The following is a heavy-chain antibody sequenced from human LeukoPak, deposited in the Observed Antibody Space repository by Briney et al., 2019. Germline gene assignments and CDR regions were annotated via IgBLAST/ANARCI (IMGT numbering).Heavy chain of an antibody. CDR2: ISSSSGYI. CDR3: ARGTGYSGDY. V-gene: IGHV3-21*01. Sequence: PGGSLRLSCAASGFTFSSYAMSWVRQAPGKGLEWVSSISSSSGYIYYADSVKGRFTISRDNAKNSLYLQMNSLRAEDTAVYYCARGTGYSGDYWGQGTLVTVSS. J-gene: IGHJ4*02. D-gene: IGHD3/OR15-3a*01. CDR1: GFTFSSYA.